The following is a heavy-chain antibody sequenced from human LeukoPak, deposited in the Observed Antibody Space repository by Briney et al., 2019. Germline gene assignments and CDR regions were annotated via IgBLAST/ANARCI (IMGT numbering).Heavy chain of an antibody. V-gene: IGHV4-34*01. CDR3: ARKGTTGTTLAYFDL. CDR2: INHSGST. Sequence: SETLSLTCAVYGGSFSDYYWNWIRQPPGKGLEWIGEINHSGSTNYNPSLKSRVAISVDTSKNRFSLKLSSVTAADTAVYYCARKGTTGTTLAYFDLWGRGTLVTVSS. D-gene: IGHD1-1*01. J-gene: IGHJ2*01. CDR1: GGSFSDYY.